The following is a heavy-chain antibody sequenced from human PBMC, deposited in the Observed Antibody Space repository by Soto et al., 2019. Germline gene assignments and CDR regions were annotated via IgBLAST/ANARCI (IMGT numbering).Heavy chain of an antibody. CDR3: ARNYGDYGGYYFDY. V-gene: IGHV1-2*02. CDR2: INPNSGGT. J-gene: IGHJ4*02. Sequence: ADSVKVSCKASGYTFTGYYMHWVRQAPGQGLEWMGWINPNSGGTNYAQKFQGRVTMTRDTSISTAYMELSRLRSDDTAVYYCARNYGDYGGYYFDYWGQGTLVTVFS. CDR1: GYTFTGYY. D-gene: IGHD4-17*01.